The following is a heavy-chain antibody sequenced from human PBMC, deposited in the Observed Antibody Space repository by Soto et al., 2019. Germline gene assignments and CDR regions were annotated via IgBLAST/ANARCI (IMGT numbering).Heavy chain of an antibody. CDR2: IGTSGSYI. CDR3: ARGSAFIGLDY. D-gene: IGHD1-26*01. Sequence: GGSLRLSCAVSGFIFSRYSMNWVRQAPGKGLEWVSSIGTSGSYIYDTDSVKGRFTISRDNTKDSLYLQMNSLRAADTAIYYCARGSAFIGLDYWGQGTPVTVSS. J-gene: IGHJ4*02. V-gene: IGHV3-21*01. CDR1: GFIFSRYS.